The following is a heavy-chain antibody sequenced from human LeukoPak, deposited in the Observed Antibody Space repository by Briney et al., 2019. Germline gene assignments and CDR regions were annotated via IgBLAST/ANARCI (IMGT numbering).Heavy chain of an antibody. J-gene: IGHJ4*02. CDR2: INPSGGST. CDR3: AKDRDYFDH. V-gene: IGHV1-46*01. CDR1: GYPFTSYY. Sequence: ASVKVSCKASGYPFTSYYMHWVRQAPGQGLEWIGVINPSGGSTSYAQMFQGRVTMTRDTSTSTVYMELSSLRSEDTAVYYCAKDRDYFDHWGQGTLVTVSS.